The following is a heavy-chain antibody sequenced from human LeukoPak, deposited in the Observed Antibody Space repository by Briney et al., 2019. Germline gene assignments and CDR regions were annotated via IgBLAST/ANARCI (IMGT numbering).Heavy chain of an antibody. J-gene: IGHJ4*02. V-gene: IGHV4-38-2*02. D-gene: IGHD1-14*01. CDR3: ARDISARYDY. Sequence: SETLSLTCIVSNYSISSGYYWGWFRQPPGKGLEGIGSMHHSGSSYQTPSLKSRVTMSVDTSKNQFSLRLGSVTTADTAVYYCARDISARYDYWGEGALVTVSS. CDR1: NYSISSGYY. CDR2: MHHSGSS.